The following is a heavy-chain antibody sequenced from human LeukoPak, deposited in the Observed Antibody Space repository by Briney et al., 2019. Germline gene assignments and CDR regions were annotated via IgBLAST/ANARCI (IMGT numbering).Heavy chain of an antibody. CDR3: AKDSGNSLYYYHGMDV. J-gene: IGHJ6*02. CDR1: GFTFDDYA. CDR2: ISGDGSST. D-gene: IGHD4-23*01. V-gene: IGHV3-43*02. Sequence: PGGSLRLSCAASGFTFDDYAMHWVRQAPGKGLEWVSLISGDGSSTYYADSVKGRFTVSRDNSKNSLYLQMNSLRTEDTALYYCAKDSGNSLYYYHGMDVWGQGTTVTVSS.